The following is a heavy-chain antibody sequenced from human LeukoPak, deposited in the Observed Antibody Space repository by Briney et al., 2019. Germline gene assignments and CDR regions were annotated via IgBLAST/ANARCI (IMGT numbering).Heavy chain of an antibody. D-gene: IGHD1-1*01. CDR1: GFTFSSYA. CDR3: ARELRGTTGTTTLNYFDY. CDR2: ISYDGSNK. Sequence: GGSLRLSCAASGFTFSSYAMHWVRQAPGKGLEWVAVISYDGSNKYYADSVKGRFTISRDNSKNTLYLQMNSLRAEDTAVYYCARELRGTTGTTTLNYFDYWGQGTLVTVSS. J-gene: IGHJ4*02. V-gene: IGHV3-30*04.